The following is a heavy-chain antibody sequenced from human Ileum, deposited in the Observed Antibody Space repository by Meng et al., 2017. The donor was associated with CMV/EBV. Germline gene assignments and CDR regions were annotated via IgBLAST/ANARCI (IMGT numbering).Heavy chain of an antibody. J-gene: IGHJ4*02. CDR3: ARAARFLVVMFDY. V-gene: IGHV4-34*01. CDR2: INHRGST. CDR1: GGSFGGYD. D-gene: IGHD3-3*01. Sequence: CGVNGGSFGGYDWTWIRQPPGKGLEWIGEINHRGSTNYNSSLKSRVTISVDTSKNQFSLKLSSVTAADTAVYYCARAARFLVVMFDYWGQGILVTVSS.